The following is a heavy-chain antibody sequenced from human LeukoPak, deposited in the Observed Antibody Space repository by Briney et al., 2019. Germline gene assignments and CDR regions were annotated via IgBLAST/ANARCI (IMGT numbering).Heavy chain of an antibody. D-gene: IGHD3-10*01. V-gene: IGHV4-59*01. CDR1: GGSTSSYY. CDR3: ARVGELSHYYYYYYMDV. Sequence: SETLSLTCTVSGGSTSSYYWSWIRQPPGKGLEWIGYIYYSGSTNYNPSLKSRVTISVDTSKNQFSLKLSSVTAADTAVYYCARVGELSHYYYYYYMDVWGKGTTVTVSS. CDR2: IYYSGST. J-gene: IGHJ6*03.